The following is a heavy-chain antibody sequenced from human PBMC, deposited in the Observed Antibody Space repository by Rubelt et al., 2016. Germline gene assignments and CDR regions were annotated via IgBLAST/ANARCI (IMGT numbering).Heavy chain of an antibody. J-gene: IGHJ4*02. CDR2: IKSKTDGGTT. CDR3: GSGHPDY. D-gene: IGHD3-3*01. V-gene: IGHV3-15*05. CDR1: GFVFSDAW. Sequence: EVQLVESGGGLVKPGGSLRLSCTGSGFVFSDAWLTWVRQAPGKGLEWVARIKSKTDGGTTDYAAPVQGRFTISRDDSKNTLYLQMSSVKAKDTAGYYCGSGHPDYWGQGNLVTVSS.